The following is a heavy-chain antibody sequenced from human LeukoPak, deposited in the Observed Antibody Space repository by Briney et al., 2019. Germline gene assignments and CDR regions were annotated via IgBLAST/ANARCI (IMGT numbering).Heavy chain of an antibody. D-gene: IGHD6-13*01. J-gene: IGHJ4*02. V-gene: IGHV1-2*06. CDR2: INPNSGGT. CDR1: GYTYTGYY. CDR3: ARHLYSSSWYTTPGAFDY. Sequence: ASVKVSCKASGYTYTGYYMHWVRQAPGQGLEWMGRINPNSGGTNYAQKFQGRVTMTMDASISTAYMELSRLRSDDTAVYYCARHLYSSSWYTTPGAFDYWGQGTLVTVSS.